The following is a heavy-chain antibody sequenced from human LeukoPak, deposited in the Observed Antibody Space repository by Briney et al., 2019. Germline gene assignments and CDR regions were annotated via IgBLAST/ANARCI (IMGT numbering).Heavy chain of an antibody. CDR1: GCTISSYY. Sequence: SETLTLTCTASGCTISSYYLSWIRQPPGKGLEWIGYIHFSGSTNYNPSLKGRVTISVDTSKNQFSLKLSSVTAADTAVYYCARQRGMVHYFDYWGQGTLVTVSS. J-gene: IGHJ4*02. D-gene: IGHD2-8*01. CDR3: ARQRGMVHYFDY. CDR2: IHFSGST. V-gene: IGHV4-59*01.